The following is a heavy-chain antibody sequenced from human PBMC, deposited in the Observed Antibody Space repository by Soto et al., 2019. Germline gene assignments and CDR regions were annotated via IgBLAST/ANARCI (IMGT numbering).Heavy chain of an antibody. CDR2: IFHSEST. D-gene: IGHD2-2*01. CDR1: GGSISSGGYS. Sequence: SEPLSLTCALSGGSISSGGYSWSWIRQRPGKGLEWIAYIFHSESTYYNPSLKSRVTVSVPRTKNQFSLKLRSVTAADTSVYYCARVPDGWGQGTLVTVSS. CDR3: ARVPDG. V-gene: IGHV4-30-2*01. J-gene: IGHJ4*02.